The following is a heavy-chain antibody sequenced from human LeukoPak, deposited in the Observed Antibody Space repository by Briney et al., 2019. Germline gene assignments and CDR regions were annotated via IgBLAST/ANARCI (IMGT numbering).Heavy chain of an antibody. CDR2: ISGSGGST. CDR1: GFTFSSYA. J-gene: IGHJ5*02. Sequence: GGSLRLSCAASGFTFSSYAMSWVRQAPGKGLEWVSAISGSGGSTYYADSVKGRFTISRDNSKNTLYLQMNSLRAEDTAVYYCAGQTYDYVWGSYRANNWFDPWGQGTLVTVSS. D-gene: IGHD3-16*02. CDR3: AGQTYDYVWGSYRANNWFDP. V-gene: IGHV3-23*01.